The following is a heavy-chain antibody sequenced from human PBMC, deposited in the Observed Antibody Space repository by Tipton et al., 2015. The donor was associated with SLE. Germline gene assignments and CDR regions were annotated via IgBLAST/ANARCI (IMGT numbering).Heavy chain of an antibody. J-gene: IGHJ4*02. V-gene: IGHV4-39*07. CDR3: ARGDSGSYWIFDY. CDR1: GGSISSSSYY. D-gene: IGHD1-26*01. Sequence: TLSLTCTVSGGSISSSSYYWGWIRQPPGKGLEWIGSIYYSGSTYYNPSLKSRVTTSVDTSKNQFSLKLSSVTAADTAVYYCARGDSGSYWIFDYWGQGTLVTVSS. CDR2: IYYSGST.